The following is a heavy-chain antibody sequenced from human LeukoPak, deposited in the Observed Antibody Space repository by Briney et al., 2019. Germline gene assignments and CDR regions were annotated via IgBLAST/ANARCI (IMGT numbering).Heavy chain of an antibody. V-gene: IGHV4-30-2*01. CDR3: ARDCRTAAGTGNAFDI. CDR2: IYHSGST. CDR1: GGSISSGGYY. Sequence: SETLSPTCTVSGGSISSGGYYWSWIRQPPGKGLEWIGYIYHSGSTYYNPSLKSRVTISVDRSKNQFSLKLSSVTAADTAVYYCARDCRTAAGTGNAFDIWGQGTMVTVSS. D-gene: IGHD6-13*01. J-gene: IGHJ3*02.